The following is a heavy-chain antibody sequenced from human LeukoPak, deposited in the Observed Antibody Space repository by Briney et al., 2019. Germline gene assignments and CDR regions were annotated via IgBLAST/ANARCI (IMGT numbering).Heavy chain of an antibody. Sequence: PGGSLRLPCAASGFTFSSYEMHWVRQAPGKGLEWVTLISYDGTNKYYADPVKGRFTVSRDNSNNTVFLQMHSLSAEDTAVYYCARVSGCSGGICTSLKYWGQGTLVTVSS. D-gene: IGHD2-15*01. CDR2: ISYDGTNK. J-gene: IGHJ4*02. CDR1: GFTFSSYE. V-gene: IGHV3-30*04. CDR3: ARVSGCSGGICTSLKY.